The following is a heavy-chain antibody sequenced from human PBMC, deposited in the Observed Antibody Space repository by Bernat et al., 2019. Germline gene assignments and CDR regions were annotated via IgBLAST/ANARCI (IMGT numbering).Heavy chain of an antibody. CDR1: GVSVSNCY. CDR2: LYSGGNT. V-gene: IGHV3-53*05. Sequence: EVRLVETGGDLIQPGGSLRLSCAASGVSVSNCYMSWARQAPGKGLEWVSVLYSGGNTYYADSVKGRFIISRDDSKNTLYLQMNSLRVEDTAVYFCALDNGPTDPGWFDPWGQGTLVTVSS. D-gene: IGHD4-4*01. CDR3: ALDNGPTDPGWFDP. J-gene: IGHJ5*02.